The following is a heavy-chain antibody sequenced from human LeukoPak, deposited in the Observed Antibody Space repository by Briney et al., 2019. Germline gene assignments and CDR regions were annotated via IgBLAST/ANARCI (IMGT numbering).Heavy chain of an antibody. V-gene: IGHV3-30*02. CDR3: AIGANHCFPN. J-gene: IGHJ4*02. CDR2: LQNDGKTK. D-gene: IGHD4-17*01. CDR1: GFTFFTSA. Sequence: HSGGSLRLSCAASGFTFFTSAMDWLRQAPGKGLEWVAFLQNDGKTKNYADSVKGRVTISRDISKNTLYLQMNSLRPEDTALYFCAIGANHCFPNWGQGTLVTVSS.